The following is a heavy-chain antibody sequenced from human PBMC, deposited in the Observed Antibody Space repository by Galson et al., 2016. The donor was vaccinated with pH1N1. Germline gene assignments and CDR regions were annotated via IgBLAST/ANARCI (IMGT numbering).Heavy chain of an antibody. Sequence: QSGAEVKQPGESLKISCEGSGYIFTNYWIGWVRQMPGKGLELMGIIYPGDSDTRYSPSFQGRVTISVDKSINIAFLQWSNLKASGTATYFCARLSASSYGRAQYYVDVWGTGTPVTVSS. CDR2: IYPGDSDT. J-gene: IGHJ6*03. CDR3: ARLSASSYGRAQYYVDV. D-gene: IGHD5-18*01. V-gene: IGHV5-51*01. CDR1: GYIFTNYW.